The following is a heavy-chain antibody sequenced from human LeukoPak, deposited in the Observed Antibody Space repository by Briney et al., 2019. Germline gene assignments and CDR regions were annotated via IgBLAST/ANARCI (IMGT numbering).Heavy chain of an antibody. V-gene: IGHV1-69*13. CDR3: ASLPYGDYGYFDY. D-gene: IGHD4-17*01. Sequence: SVKVSFKASGGTFSSYAISWVRQAPGQGLEWMGGIIPIFGTANYAQKFQGRVTITADESTSTAYMELSSLRSEDTAVYYCASLPYGDYGYFDYWGQGTLVTVSS. CDR1: GGTFSSYA. CDR2: IIPIFGTA. J-gene: IGHJ4*02.